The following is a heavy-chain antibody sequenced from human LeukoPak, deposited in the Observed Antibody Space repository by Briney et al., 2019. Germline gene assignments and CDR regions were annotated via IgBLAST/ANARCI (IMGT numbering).Heavy chain of an antibody. CDR3: AKSPAGSMDDYGDSFDY. Sequence: GGSLRLSCAASGFTFSSYGMHWVRQAPGKGLEWVAFIRYDGSNKYYADSVKGRFTISRDNSKNTLYLQMNSLRAEDTAVYYCAKSPAGSMDDYGDSFDYWGQGTLVTVSS. CDR2: IRYDGSNK. V-gene: IGHV3-30*02. CDR1: GFTFSSYG. J-gene: IGHJ4*02. D-gene: IGHD4-17*01.